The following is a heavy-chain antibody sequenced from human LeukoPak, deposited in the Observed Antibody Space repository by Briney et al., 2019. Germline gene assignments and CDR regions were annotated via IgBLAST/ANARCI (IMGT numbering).Heavy chain of an antibody. J-gene: IGHJ3*02. V-gene: IGHV4-59*08. D-gene: IGHD6-13*01. CDR3: ARPYSSTSRGTFDI. Sequence: PSETLSLTCTVSGGSISSYHWSWIRQPPGMGLEWIGYIYYSGSTNYNPSLKSRVTISVDTSKNQFSLKLSSVTAADTAVYYCARPYSSTSRGTFDIWGQGTMVTVSS. CDR1: GGSISSYH. CDR2: IYYSGST.